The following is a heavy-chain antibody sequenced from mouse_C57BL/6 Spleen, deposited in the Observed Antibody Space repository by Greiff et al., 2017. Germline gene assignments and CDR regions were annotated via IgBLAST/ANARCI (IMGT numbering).Heavy chain of an antibody. CDR3: TRFYGSSYGY. Sequence: QVQLQQSGAELVRPGASVTLSCKASGYTFTDYEMHWVKQTPVHGLEWIGAIDPETGGTAYNQKFKGKAILTADKSSSTAYMELRSLTSEDSAVYYCTRFYGSSYGYWGQSTTLTVSS. J-gene: IGHJ2*01. CDR1: GYTFTDYE. V-gene: IGHV1-15*01. CDR2: IDPETGGT. D-gene: IGHD1-1*01.